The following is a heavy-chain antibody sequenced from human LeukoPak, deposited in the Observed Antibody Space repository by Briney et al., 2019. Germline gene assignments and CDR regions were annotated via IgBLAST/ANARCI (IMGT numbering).Heavy chain of an antibody. Sequence: PGGSLRLSCAASGFTFSGYYMSWIRQAPGGGREWVSYISSSGSTIYYADSVKGRFTISRDNAKNSLYLQMNSLRAEDTAVYYCARDTPKMDDFWSGSGFDPWGQGTLVTVSS. CDR2: ISSSGSTI. J-gene: IGHJ5*02. D-gene: IGHD3-3*01. V-gene: IGHV3-11*04. CDR1: GFTFSGYY. CDR3: ARDTPKMDDFWSGSGFDP.